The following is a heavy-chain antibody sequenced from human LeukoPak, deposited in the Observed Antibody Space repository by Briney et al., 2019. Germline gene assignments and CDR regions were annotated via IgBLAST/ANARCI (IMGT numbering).Heavy chain of an antibody. J-gene: IGHJ4*02. CDR2: ISYDGSNK. CDR3: ARRDDHNGRDY. Sequence: GRSLRLSCAASGFTFSSYAMHWVRQAPGKGLEWVAVISYDGSNKYYADSVKGRFTISRDNSKNTVYLQMNSLRAEDTAMYYCARRDDHNGRDYWGQGTLVTVSS. V-gene: IGHV3-30*14. CDR1: GFTFSSYA. D-gene: IGHD5-24*01.